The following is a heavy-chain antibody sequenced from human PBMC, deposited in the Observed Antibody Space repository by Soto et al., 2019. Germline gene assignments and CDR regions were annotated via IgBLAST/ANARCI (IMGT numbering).Heavy chain of an antibody. J-gene: IGHJ6*02. D-gene: IGHD6-6*01. CDR2: IIPIFGTA. CDR1: GVTFSSYA. V-gene: IGHV1-69*13. Sequence: SVKVSCKASGVTFSSYAISWVRQAPGQGLEWMGGIIPIFGTANYAQKFQGRVTITADESTSTAYMELSSLRSEDTAVYYCARDSSGSSSPVRYYYYGMDVWGQGTTVTVSS. CDR3: ARDSSGSSSPVRYYYYGMDV.